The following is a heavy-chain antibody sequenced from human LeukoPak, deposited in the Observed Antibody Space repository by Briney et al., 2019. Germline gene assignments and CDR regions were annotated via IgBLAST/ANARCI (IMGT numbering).Heavy chain of an antibody. CDR1: GGSFSGYY. CDR2: INHSGST. Sequence: SETLSLTCAVYGGSFSGYYWSWIRQPPGKGLEWIGEINHSGSTNYNPSLKSRVTISVDTSKNQFSLKLSSVTAADTAVYYCARRGGLPDYWGQGTLVTVSS. CDR3: ARRGGLPDY. D-gene: IGHD3-16*01. V-gene: IGHV4-34*01. J-gene: IGHJ4*02.